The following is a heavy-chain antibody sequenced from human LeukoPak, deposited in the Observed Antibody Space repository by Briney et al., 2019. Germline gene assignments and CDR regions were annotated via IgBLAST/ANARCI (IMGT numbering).Heavy chain of an antibody. CDR1: GGSISSSSYY. D-gene: IGHD2/OR15-2a*01. Sequence: SETLSHTCTVSGGSISSSSYYWGWIRQPPGKGREWIGRIYYSGSTYYNPSLKSRVIISVDTSKNQFSLKLSSVTAADTAVYYCARSLRNQIWYDAFDIWGQGTMVTVSS. CDR3: ARSLRNQIWYDAFDI. J-gene: IGHJ3*02. CDR2: IYYSGST. V-gene: IGHV4-39*01.